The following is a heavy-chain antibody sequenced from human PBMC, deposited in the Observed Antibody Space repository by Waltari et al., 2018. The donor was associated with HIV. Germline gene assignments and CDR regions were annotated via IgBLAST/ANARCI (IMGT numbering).Heavy chain of an antibody. CDR2: ISYSGST. Sequence: QLQLQESGPGLVKPSETLSLTCTVSGGSISSSSYYWGWIRQPPGKGREWIGSISYSGSTYNNPSLKSRVTISVDTSKNQFSLKLSSVTAADTAVYYCARRDGSGWDNYYYCMDVWGQGTTVTVSS. D-gene: IGHD6-19*01. CDR1: GGSISSSSYY. J-gene: IGHJ6*02. CDR3: ARRDGSGWDNYYYCMDV. V-gene: IGHV4-39*01.